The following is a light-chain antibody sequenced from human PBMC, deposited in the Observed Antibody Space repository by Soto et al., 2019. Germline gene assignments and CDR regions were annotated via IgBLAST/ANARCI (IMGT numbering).Light chain of an antibody. CDR2: GAS. CDR1: QSVSNNY. CDR3: QQYGSSGT. Sequence: IVLTHSPGTLSLCPGERATLSCRASQSVSNNYLAWYQQKPGQAPRLLIYGASNRATGIPDRFSGSGSGTDFTLTISRLEPEDFAVYYCQQYGSSGTFGQGTKVDI. J-gene: IGKJ1*01. V-gene: IGKV3-20*01.